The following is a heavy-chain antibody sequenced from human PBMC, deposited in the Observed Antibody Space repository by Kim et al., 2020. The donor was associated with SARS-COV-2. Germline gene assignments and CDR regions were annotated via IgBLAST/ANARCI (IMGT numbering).Heavy chain of an antibody. Sequence: SETLSLTCTVSGGSVSSGSYYWSWIRQPPGKGLEWIGYIYYSGSTNYNPSLKSRVTISVDTSKNQFSLKLSSVTAADTAVYYCARNEMSDITIFVVVSWKGAFDIWGQGTMVTVSS. CDR3: ARNEMSDITIFVVVSWKGAFDI. CDR2: IYYSGST. CDR1: GGSVSSGSYY. D-gene: IGHD3-3*01. V-gene: IGHV4-61*01. J-gene: IGHJ3*02.